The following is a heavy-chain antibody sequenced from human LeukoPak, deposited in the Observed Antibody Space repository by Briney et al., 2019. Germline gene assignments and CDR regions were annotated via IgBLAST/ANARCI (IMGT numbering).Heavy chain of an antibody. Sequence: GGSLRLPCAASGFTFSSYSMSWVRQAPGKGLKWVSALTVHGGSTYHADSVKGRFTISRDNSKNTLYLQMNSLRVEGTAVYYCAKIRVWQWLEGDFDYWGQGTLVTVSS. D-gene: IGHD6-19*01. CDR3: AKIRVWQWLEGDFDY. V-gene: IGHV3-23*01. CDR1: GFTFSSYS. J-gene: IGHJ4*02. CDR2: LTVHGGST.